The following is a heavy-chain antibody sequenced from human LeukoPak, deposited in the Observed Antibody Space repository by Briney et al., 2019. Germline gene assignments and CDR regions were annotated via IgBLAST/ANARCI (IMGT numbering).Heavy chain of an antibody. Sequence: SETLSLTCTVSGGSINNYYWSWVRQPPGKGLEWIGYIYYTGSTNYNPFLKSRVTMSIDTSKNQFSLKLSSVTAADTAVYYCARTTPIAVAGTGGTSWFDPWGQGTLVTVSS. J-gene: IGHJ5*02. D-gene: IGHD6-19*01. V-gene: IGHV4-59*01. CDR3: ARTTPIAVAGTGGTSWFDP. CDR2: IYYTGST. CDR1: GGSINNYY.